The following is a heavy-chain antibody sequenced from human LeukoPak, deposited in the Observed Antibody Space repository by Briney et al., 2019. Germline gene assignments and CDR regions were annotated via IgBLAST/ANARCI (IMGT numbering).Heavy chain of an antibody. D-gene: IGHD3-22*01. Sequence: GGSLRLSCAASGFIFSNYNLKWVRQAPGKGLEGISTITSSRYMFYSDSLKGRFTISRDNSKNSVFLQMNSVRAEDTAVYYCARDRYFSDSSGYPYDIWGQGTMVTVSS. CDR1: GFIFSNYN. V-gene: IGHV3-21*01. J-gene: IGHJ3*02. CDR2: ITSSRYM. CDR3: ARDRYFSDSSGYPYDI.